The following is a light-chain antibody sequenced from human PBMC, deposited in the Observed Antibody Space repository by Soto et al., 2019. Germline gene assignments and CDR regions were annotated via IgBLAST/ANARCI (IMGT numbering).Light chain of an antibody. J-gene: IGLJ2*01. CDR3: AACDDSMNGRV. V-gene: IGLV1-44*01. CDR2: SNN. CDR1: RSNIGCNT. Sequence: QSVLTQPPSASGTPGQRVTISCSGSRSNIGCNTVNWYQQLPGTAPKLLIYSNNQRPSGVPDRFSGSKSGTSASLAISGLQSEDEADYYCAACDDSMNGRVFGGGTK.